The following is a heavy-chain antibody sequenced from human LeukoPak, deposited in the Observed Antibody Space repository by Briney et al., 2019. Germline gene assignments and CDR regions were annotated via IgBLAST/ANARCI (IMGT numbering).Heavy chain of an antibody. CDR3: AKDHSRSGYYPYYFDY. D-gene: IGHD3-3*01. CDR1: GFTFSSYA. Sequence: PGGSLRLSCAASGFTFSSYAMSWVRQAPGKGLEWVSAISGSGGSTYYADSVKGRFTISRDNSKNTLYLQMNSLRAEDTAVYYCAKDHSRSGYYPYYFDYWGQGTLVTVSS. V-gene: IGHV3-23*01. J-gene: IGHJ4*02. CDR2: ISGSGGST.